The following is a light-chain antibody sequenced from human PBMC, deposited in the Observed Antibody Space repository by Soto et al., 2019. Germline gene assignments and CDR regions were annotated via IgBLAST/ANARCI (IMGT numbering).Light chain of an antibody. V-gene: IGKV1-5*01. J-gene: IGKJ1*01. CDR3: QQYTTYWT. CDR2: DAS. Sequence: DIQMTQSPSTLSASVGDRVTITCRASQSVRSWLAWYQQKPGRAPKFLIYDASSLESGVPSRFSGSGSGTEFTLTISSLQSDDFATYYCQQYTTYWTFGQGTKVDIK. CDR1: QSVRSW.